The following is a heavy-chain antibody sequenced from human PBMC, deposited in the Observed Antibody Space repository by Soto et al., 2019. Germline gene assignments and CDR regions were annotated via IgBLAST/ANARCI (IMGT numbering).Heavy chain of an antibody. D-gene: IGHD2-2*01. CDR2: IDPSDSYT. CDR3: ASVIVVVPAAQGRYYYYYYGMDV. CDR1: GYSFTSYW. V-gene: IGHV5-10-1*01. Sequence: PGESLKISCKGSGYSFTSYWISWVRQMPGKGLEWMGRIDPSDSYTNYSPSFQGHVTISADKSISTAYLQWSSLKASDTAMYYCASVIVVVPAAQGRYYYYYYGMDVWGQGTTVTVS. J-gene: IGHJ6*02.